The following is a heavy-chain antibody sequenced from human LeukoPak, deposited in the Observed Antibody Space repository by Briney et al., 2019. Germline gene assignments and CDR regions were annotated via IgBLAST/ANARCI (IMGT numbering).Heavy chain of an antibody. D-gene: IGHD1-26*01. Sequence: GGSLRLSCAVSGFSVSGNYMSWVRQAPGKGLEWVSVIYSGGTTYYADSVKGRFTISRDNSKNTLYLQMNSLRAEDTAVYYCARAQGVGARQHDYWGQGTLVTVSS. CDR2: IYSGGTT. V-gene: IGHV3-66*01. CDR3: ARAQGVGARQHDY. J-gene: IGHJ4*02. CDR1: GFSVSGNY.